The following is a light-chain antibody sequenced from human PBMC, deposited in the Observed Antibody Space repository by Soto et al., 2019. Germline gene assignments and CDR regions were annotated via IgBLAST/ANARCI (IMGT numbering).Light chain of an antibody. CDR3: QQYNSSPLT. Sequence: DIQITQSHSRRCASVGDKHTITGRASQIISSWLAWYQQKPGKAPKLLIYGASSLESGVPSRFSGSGSGTEFTLTISSLQPDDFATYYCQQYNSSPLTFGGGTKVDIK. J-gene: IGKJ4*02. CDR1: QIISSW. V-gene: IGKV1-5*01. CDR2: GAS.